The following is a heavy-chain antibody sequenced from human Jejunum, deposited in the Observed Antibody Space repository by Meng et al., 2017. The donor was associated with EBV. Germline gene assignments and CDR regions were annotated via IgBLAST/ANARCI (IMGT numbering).Heavy chain of an antibody. CDR2: ISYDGSNK. J-gene: IGHJ4*02. D-gene: IGHD3-3*01. CDR3: VREIRGYYSAY. V-gene: IGHV3-30-3*01. Sequence: VQRAEAGGGVVQPVMSLRLACAASGFTFSSYAMQWVRQAPGKGLEWLALISYDGSNKYYADSVKGRFTISRDSSKNTLFLQMNSLRAEDTAVYYCVREIRGYYSAYWGQGALVTVSS. CDR1: GFTFSSYA.